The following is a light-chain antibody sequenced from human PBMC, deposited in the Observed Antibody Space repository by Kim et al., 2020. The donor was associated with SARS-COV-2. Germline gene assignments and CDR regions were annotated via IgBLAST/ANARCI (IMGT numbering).Light chain of an antibody. CDR1: SLRSYY. V-gene: IGLV3-19*01. CDR2: GKN. Sequence: SSELTQDPAVSVALGQTVRITCQGDSLRSYYASWYQQKPGQAPVLVIYGKNNRPSGIPDRFSGSSSGNTASLTITGAQAEDEADYYCNSRDSSGNSVVFR. J-gene: IGLJ2*01. CDR3: NSRDSSGNSVV.